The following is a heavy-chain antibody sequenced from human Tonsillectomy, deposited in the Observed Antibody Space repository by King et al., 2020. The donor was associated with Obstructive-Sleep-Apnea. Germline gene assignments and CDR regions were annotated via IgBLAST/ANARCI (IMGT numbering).Heavy chain of an antibody. Sequence: QLVQSGAEVKKPGSSVKVSCKASGGTFSSYGISWVRQAPGQGLEWMGGIIPILGIANYAQRFQGRVTITADKSTSTAYMELSSLRSEDTAVYYCAGGPNHNSPYYNYAMDVWGQGTTVTVSS. CDR2: IIPILGIA. CDR3: AGGPNHNSPYYNYAMDV. V-gene: IGHV1-69*10. CDR1: GGTFSSYG. D-gene: IGHD2-21*01. J-gene: IGHJ6*02.